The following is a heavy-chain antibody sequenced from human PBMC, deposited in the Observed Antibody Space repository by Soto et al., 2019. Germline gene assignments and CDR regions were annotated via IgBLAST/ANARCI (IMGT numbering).Heavy chain of an antibody. V-gene: IGHV1-18*01. CDR1: GYTFTSYG. CDR2: ISAYNGNT. Sequence: ASVKVSCKASGYTFTSYGISWVRQAPGQGLEWMGWISAYNGNTNHAQKLQGRVTMTTDTSTSTAYMELMSLRSDDTAVYYCARDSPPRYYDSSGYYFDYWGQGTLVTVSS. CDR3: ARDSPPRYYDSSGYYFDY. D-gene: IGHD3-22*01. J-gene: IGHJ4*02.